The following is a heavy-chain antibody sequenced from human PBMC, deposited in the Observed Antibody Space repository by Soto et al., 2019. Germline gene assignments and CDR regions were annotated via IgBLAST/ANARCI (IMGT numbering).Heavy chain of an antibody. Sequence: GGSLRLSCAASGFTFDDYAIHWVRQAPGKGLEWVSGISWDSAVIDYAVSVQGRFTIGRDNARNSLYLQMNSLRADDSGVYYCAKDPYSGVLVPVAIGFDPWGPGTLVTVPQ. CDR2: ISWDSAVI. CDR3: AKDPYSGVLVPVAIGFDP. V-gene: IGHV3-9*01. J-gene: IGHJ5*02. CDR1: GFTFDDYA. D-gene: IGHD2-2*01.